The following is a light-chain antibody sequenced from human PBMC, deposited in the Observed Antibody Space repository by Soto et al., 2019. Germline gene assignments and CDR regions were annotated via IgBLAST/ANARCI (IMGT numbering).Light chain of an antibody. CDR1: QSISSW. V-gene: IGKV1-5*01. CDR2: DAS. CDR3: QQYNSYWT. Sequence: DIQMTQSTSTLSAAVGDRVTITCRASQSISSWLAWYQQKPGKAPKLLIYDASSLESGVPSRLSGRGSGTEFTLTISSLQPDDFATYYCQQYNSYWTFGQGT. J-gene: IGKJ1*01.